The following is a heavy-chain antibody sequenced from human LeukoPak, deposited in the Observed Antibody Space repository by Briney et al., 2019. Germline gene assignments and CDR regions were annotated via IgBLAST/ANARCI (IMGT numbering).Heavy chain of an antibody. CDR1: GFTFSSYA. J-gene: IGHJ4*02. Sequence: GGSLRLSCVASGFTFSSYAMSWVRQAPGKGLEWVSAISGSGGSTYYADSVKGRFTISRDNSKNTLYLQMNSLRAEDTAVYYCAKSVGRQWLVLDYWGQGTLVTVSS. D-gene: IGHD6-19*01. V-gene: IGHV3-23*01. CDR2: ISGSGGST. CDR3: AKSVGRQWLVLDY.